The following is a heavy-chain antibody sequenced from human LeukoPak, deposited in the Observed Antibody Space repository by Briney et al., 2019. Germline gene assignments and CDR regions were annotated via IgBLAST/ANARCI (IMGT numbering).Heavy chain of an antibody. D-gene: IGHD1-26*01. J-gene: IGHJ4*02. V-gene: IGHV1-69*04. CDR3: AREPTPGAFDY. CDR2: IIPILGIA. Sequence: SVTVSFKASGGTFTSYAISWVRQAPGQGLEWMGRIIPILGIANYARKFQGRVTITADKSTSTAYMELSSLRSEDTAVYYCAREPTPGAFDYWGQGTLVTVSS. CDR1: GGTFTSYA.